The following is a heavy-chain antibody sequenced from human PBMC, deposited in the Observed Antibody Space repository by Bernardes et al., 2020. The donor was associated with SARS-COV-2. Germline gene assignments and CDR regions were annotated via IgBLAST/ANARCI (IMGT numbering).Heavy chain of an antibody. CDR1: GYTFSRFW. J-gene: IGHJ5*02. D-gene: IGHD3-16*01. CDR2: IDNYGRTI. CDR3: AVDVAREFGT. Sequence: GGSLRLSCAASGYTFSRFWMHWVRQVPGKGLIWVSRIDNYGRTIDYADSVKGRFTISRDNSRDTLYLQMNNLRAEDTAMYYCAVDVAREFGTWGQGTLVTVSS. V-gene: IGHV3-74*01.